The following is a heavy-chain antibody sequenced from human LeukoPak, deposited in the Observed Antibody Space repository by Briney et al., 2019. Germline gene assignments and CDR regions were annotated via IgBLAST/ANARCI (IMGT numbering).Heavy chain of an antibody. CDR3: AKAIQLWFGPADY. D-gene: IGHD5-18*01. Sequence: QTGGSLRLSCAASGFTFDDYAMHWVRQAPGKGLEWVSGISWNSGSIGYADSVKGRFTISRDNAKNSLYLQMNSLRAEDTALYYCAKAIQLWFGPADYWGQGTLVTVSS. V-gene: IGHV3-9*01. J-gene: IGHJ4*02. CDR2: ISWNSGSI. CDR1: GFTFDDYA.